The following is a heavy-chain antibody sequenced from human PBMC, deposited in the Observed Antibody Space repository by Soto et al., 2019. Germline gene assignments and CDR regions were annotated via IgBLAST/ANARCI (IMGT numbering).Heavy chain of an antibody. D-gene: IGHD2-2*03. J-gene: IGHJ6*02. CDR1: GDSISNYY. CDR2: MYYSGKT. Sequence: PSETLSLTCTVSGDSISNYYWGWIRQPPGKGLEWIGYMYYSGKTNYNPSLKSRVSTSVDTSKNLFSLKLNSVTAADTAVYYCARHMDPYFYGMGLWGQGTTVTVSS. CDR3: ARHMDPYFYGMGL. V-gene: IGHV4-59*01.